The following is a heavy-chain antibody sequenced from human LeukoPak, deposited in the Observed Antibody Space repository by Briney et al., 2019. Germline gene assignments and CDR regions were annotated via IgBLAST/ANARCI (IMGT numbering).Heavy chain of an antibody. V-gene: IGHV1-18*01. J-gene: IGHJ6*03. D-gene: IGHD3-10*01. CDR2: INAYNGNT. Sequence: ASVKVSCKASGYTFTSYGISWVRQAPGQGLEWMGLINAYNGNTNYAQKLQGRVTMTTDTSTSTAYMELRSLRSDDTAVYYCARVRGYYYGSGSYLGHYYYMDVWGKGTTVTVSS. CDR3: ARVRGYYYGSGSYLGHYYYMDV. CDR1: GYTFTSYG.